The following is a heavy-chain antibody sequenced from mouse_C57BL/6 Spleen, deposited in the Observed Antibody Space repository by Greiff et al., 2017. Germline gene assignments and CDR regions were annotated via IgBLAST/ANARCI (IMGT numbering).Heavy chain of an antibody. CDR2: IDPEDGDT. Sequence: VQLKQSGAELVRPGASVKLSCTASGFNIKDYYMHWVKQRPEQGLEWIGRIDPEDGDTEYAPKFQGKATMTADTSSNTAYLQLSSLTSEDTAVYYCTKGIYGNYEYAMDYWGQGTSVTVSS. V-gene: IGHV14-1*01. CDR3: TKGIYGNYEYAMDY. J-gene: IGHJ4*01. D-gene: IGHD2-1*01. CDR1: GFNIKDYY.